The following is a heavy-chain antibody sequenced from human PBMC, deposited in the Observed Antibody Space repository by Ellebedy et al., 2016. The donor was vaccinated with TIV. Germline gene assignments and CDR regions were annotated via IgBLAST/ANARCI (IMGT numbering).Heavy chain of an antibody. Sequence: GESLKISXAASGFTFSSHGMRWVRQAPGKGLEWVSGISTSGGDTYYADSVKGRFTISRDNSKNTLYLQMNSLRAEDTAVYYCVRRYCSRGSCYWADYWGQGTLVTVSS. V-gene: IGHV3-23*01. D-gene: IGHD2-15*01. J-gene: IGHJ4*02. CDR1: GFTFSSHG. CDR2: ISTSGGDT. CDR3: VRRYCSRGSCYWADY.